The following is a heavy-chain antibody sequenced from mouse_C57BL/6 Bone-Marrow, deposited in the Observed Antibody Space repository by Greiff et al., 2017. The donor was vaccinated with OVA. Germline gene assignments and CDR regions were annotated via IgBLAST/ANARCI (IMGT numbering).Heavy chain of an antibody. V-gene: IGHV3-8*01. J-gene: IGHJ4*01. CDR3: ARFGYFYYYAMDY. Sequence: EVKLVESGPGLAKPSQTLSLTCSVTGYSITSDYWNWIRKFPGNKLEYMGYISYSGSTYYNPSLKSRISITRDTSKNQYYLQLNSVTTEDTATYYWARFGYFYYYAMDYWGQGTSVTVSS. CDR2: ISYSGST. D-gene: IGHD2-3*01. CDR1: GYSITSDY.